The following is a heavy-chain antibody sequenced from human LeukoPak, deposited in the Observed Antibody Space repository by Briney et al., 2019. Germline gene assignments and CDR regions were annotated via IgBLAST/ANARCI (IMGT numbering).Heavy chain of an antibody. D-gene: IGHD2/OR15-2a*01. V-gene: IGHV3-30*02. Sequence: PGGSLRLSCAASEFTFSNFAMHWVRQAPGKGLEWVAFTQTDGGNQFYADSVKGRFTISRDDSKNTLYLQMNSLRTEDTAVYYCAKDTHGFGGDDFLHWAQGTLVTVSS. CDR3: AKDTHGFGGDDFLH. CDR1: EFTFSNFA. CDR2: TQTDGGNQ. J-gene: IGHJ4*02.